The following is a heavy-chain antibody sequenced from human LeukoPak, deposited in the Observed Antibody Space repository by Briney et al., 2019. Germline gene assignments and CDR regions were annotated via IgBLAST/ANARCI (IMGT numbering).Heavy chain of an antibody. D-gene: IGHD6-6*01. CDR3: ARRSTITTRLFDY. V-gene: IGHV5-51*01. CDR2: IYPGDSDT. J-gene: IGHJ4*02. Sequence: KPGESLKISCKGSGYSFTNYWIAWVRQMPGKGLEWMGIIYPGDSDTRYSPSFQGQVTISADKSISTAYLQWSSLKASDTALYYCARRSTITTRLFDYLGQGTLVTVSS. CDR1: GYSFTNYW.